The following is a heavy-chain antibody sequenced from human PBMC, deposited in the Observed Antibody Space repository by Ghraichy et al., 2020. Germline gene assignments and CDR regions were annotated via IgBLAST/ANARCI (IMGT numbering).Heavy chain of an antibody. CDR1: GFTFSSYW. D-gene: IGHD3-16*01. Sequence: GGSLRLSCVASGFTFSSYWMSWVRQAPGKGLEWVANIKQDGSEKYYVDSVKGRFTISRDNAKNSLYLQMNSLRGEDTAVYYCARDHRAAKLVRSGVYYHGMDVWGQGTTVTVSS. V-gene: IGHV3-7*01. CDR3: ARDHRAAKLVRSGVYYHGMDV. J-gene: IGHJ6*02. CDR2: IKQDGSEK.